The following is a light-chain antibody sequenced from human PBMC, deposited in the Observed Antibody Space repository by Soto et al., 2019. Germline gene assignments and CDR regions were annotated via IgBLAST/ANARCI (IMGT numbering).Light chain of an antibody. CDR3: QQYGSSGT. CDR1: QSLSIN. V-gene: IGKV3-15*01. CDR2: GAS. J-gene: IGKJ1*01. Sequence: EIVMTQSPATLSVSPGERATLSCRASQSLSINLAWYQQKPGQAPRLLIYGASTRATGIPARFSGSGSGTEFTLTISSLQSEDFAVYYCQQYGSSGTFGQGTKVDIK.